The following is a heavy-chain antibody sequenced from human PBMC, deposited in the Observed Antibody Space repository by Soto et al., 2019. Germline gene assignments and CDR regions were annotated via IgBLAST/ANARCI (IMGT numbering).Heavy chain of an antibody. Sequence: PSETLSLTCTVSGGSISSGGYYWSWIRQHPGKGLEWIGYIYYSGSTYYNPSLKSRVTISVDTSKNQFSLKLSSVTAADTAVYYCARGGGSGSYYNEPLPVPYYYYGMDVWGQGTTVTVSS. CDR2: IYYSGST. D-gene: IGHD3-10*01. CDR1: GGSISSGGYY. CDR3: ARGGGSGSYYNEPLPVPYYYYGMDV. V-gene: IGHV4-31*03. J-gene: IGHJ6*02.